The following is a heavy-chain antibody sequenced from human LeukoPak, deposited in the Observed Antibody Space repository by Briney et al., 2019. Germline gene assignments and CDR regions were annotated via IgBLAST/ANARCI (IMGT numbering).Heavy chain of an antibody. CDR1: GFTFSSYA. CDR3: AKDRDIVVVVAATPCYFDY. D-gene: IGHD2-15*01. J-gene: IGHJ4*02. V-gene: IGHV3-23*01. CDR2: ISGSGGST. Sequence: GGSLRLSCAASGFTFSSYAMSWVRQAPGKGLEWVSAISGSGGSTYYADSVKGRFTISRDNSKNTLYLQMNSLRAGDTAIYYCAKDRDIVVVVAATPCYFDYWGLGTLVTVSS.